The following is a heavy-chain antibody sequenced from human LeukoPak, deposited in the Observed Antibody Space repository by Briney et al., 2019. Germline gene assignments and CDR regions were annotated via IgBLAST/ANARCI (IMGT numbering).Heavy chain of an antibody. CDR1: GYTFISYY. D-gene: IGHD1-14*01. Sequence: ASVKVSCKASGYTFISYYMHWVRQAPGQGLEWMGMISPTGISTTYAQKFQGRVTVTRDTSTSTVYMELSSLRSEDTAVYYCARDLATGYGSSAYWGQGTLVTVSS. J-gene: IGHJ4*02. CDR2: ISPTGIST. V-gene: IGHV1-46*01. CDR3: ARDLATGYGSSAY.